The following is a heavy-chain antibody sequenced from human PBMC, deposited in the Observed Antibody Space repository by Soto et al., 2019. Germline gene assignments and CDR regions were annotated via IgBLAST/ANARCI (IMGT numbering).Heavy chain of an antibody. V-gene: IGHV3-33*01. J-gene: IGHJ4*02. D-gene: IGHD3-22*01. Sequence: QVQLVESGGGVVQPGRSLRLSCAASGFTFSSYGMHWVRQAPGKGLEWVALIWSDGSNKYYADSVKGRFTISRDNSKNTLYLQIKSLRAEDTAVYYCARDCEHYYDSVQGCLGYWGQGTLVTVSS. CDR2: IWSDGSNK. CDR3: ARDCEHYYDSVQGCLGY. CDR1: GFTFSSYG.